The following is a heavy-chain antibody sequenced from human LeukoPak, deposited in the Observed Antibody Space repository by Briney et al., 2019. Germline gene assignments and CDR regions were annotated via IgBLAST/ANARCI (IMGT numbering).Heavy chain of an antibody. CDR3: TTEKTYYYDSSGYYSNWFDP. D-gene: IGHD3-22*01. Sequence: PGGSLRLSCAASGFTFSNAWMSWVRQAPGKGLEWVGRIKSKTDGGTTDYAAPVKGRFTISRDDSKNTLYLQMNSLKTEDTAVYYCTTEKTYYYDSSGYYSNWFDPWGQGTPVTVSS. J-gene: IGHJ5*02. V-gene: IGHV3-15*01. CDR2: IKSKTDGGTT. CDR1: GFTFSNAW.